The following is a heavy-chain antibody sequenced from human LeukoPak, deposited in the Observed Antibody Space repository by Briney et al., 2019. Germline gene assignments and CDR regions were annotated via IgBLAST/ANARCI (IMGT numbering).Heavy chain of an antibody. CDR1: GGSISSYY. D-gene: IGHD6-13*01. Sequence: SETLSLTCTVSGGSISSYYWSWIRQPPGKGLGWIGYIYYSGSTNYNPSLKSRVTISVDTSKNQFSLNLRSVTAADTAVYYCARGSGYSSSCYGYWGQGTLVTVSS. J-gene: IGHJ4*02. V-gene: IGHV4-59*01. CDR3: ARGSGYSSSCYGY. CDR2: IYYSGST.